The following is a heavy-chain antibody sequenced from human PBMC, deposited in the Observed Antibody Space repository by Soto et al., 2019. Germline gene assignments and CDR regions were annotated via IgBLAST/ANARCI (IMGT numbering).Heavy chain of an antibody. V-gene: IGHV1-3*01. CDR1: GYTFTTYA. D-gene: IGHD3-10*01. CDR3: ARGVYGSGSYYTWFDP. CDR2: INASNGST. J-gene: IGHJ5*02. Sequence: ASVKVSCKASGYTFTTYAMHWVRQAPGQRLEWMGRINASNGSTKYSQKFQGRVTMTRDTSTSTVYMELSSLRSEDTAVYYCARGVYGSGSYYTWFDPWGQGTLVTVSS.